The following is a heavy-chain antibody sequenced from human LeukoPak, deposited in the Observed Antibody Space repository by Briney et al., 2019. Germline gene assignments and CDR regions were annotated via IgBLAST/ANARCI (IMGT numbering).Heavy chain of an antibody. D-gene: IGHD3-3*01. Sequence: GGSLRLSCAASGFTFSSYAMSWVRQAPGKGLEWVSAISGSGGSTYYADSVKGRFTISRDNSKNTLYLQMNSLRAEDTAVYYCAKVQGGRVTIFGVVLDAFDIWGQGTMVTVSS. J-gene: IGHJ3*02. CDR3: AKVQGGRVTIFGVVLDAFDI. CDR1: GFTFSSYA. CDR2: ISGSGGST. V-gene: IGHV3-23*01.